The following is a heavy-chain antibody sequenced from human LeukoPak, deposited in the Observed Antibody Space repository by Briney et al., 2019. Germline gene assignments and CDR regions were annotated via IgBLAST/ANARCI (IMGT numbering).Heavy chain of an antibody. CDR3: ARSFLKYYYDSSGLFDY. CDR2: ISSSGSTI. CDR1: GFTFSSYE. J-gene: IGHJ4*02. Sequence: PGGSLRVSCAASGFTFSSYEMNWVRQAPGKGLEWVSYISSSGSTIYYADSVKGRFTISRDNAKNSLYLQMNSLRAEDTAVYYCARSFLKYYYDSSGLFDYWGQGTLVTVSS. D-gene: IGHD3-22*01. V-gene: IGHV3-48*03.